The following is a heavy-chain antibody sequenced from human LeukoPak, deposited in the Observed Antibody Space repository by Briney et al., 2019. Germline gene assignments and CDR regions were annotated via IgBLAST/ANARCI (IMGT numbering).Heavy chain of an antibody. Sequence: RASVKVSCKASGYTFTTYGISWVRQAPGQGLEWMGGIIPIFGTANYAQKFQGRVTITADESTSTAYMELSSLRSEDTAVYYCAMDNWNYERRHYYYGMDVWGQGTTVTVSS. CDR3: AMDNWNYERRHYYYGMDV. CDR2: IIPIFGTA. D-gene: IGHD1-7*01. CDR1: GYTFTTYG. V-gene: IGHV1-69*13. J-gene: IGHJ6*02.